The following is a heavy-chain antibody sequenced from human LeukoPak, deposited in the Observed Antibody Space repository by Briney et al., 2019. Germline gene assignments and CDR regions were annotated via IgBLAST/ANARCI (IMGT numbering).Heavy chain of an antibody. CDR3: ARGYYDSSDYESFQH. D-gene: IGHD3-22*01. J-gene: IGHJ1*01. Sequence: ASVKVSCKASGYTFTSYYMHWVRQAPGQGLEWMGIINPSGGSTSYAQKFQGRVTMTRDMSTSTVYMELSSLRSEDTAVYFCARGYYDSSDYESFQHWGQGTLVTVSS. CDR2: INPSGGST. V-gene: IGHV1-46*01. CDR1: GYTFTSYY.